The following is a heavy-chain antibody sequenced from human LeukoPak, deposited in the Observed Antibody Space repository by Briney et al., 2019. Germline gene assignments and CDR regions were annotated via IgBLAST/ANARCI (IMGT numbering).Heavy chain of an antibody. J-gene: IGHJ4*02. CDR3: ARNALLWFGESHLDY. D-gene: IGHD3-10*01. CDR1: GYSFTTYW. Sequence: GESLKISCKGSGYSFTTYWIGWVRQKPGKGLEWMGIIYPGDSDTRYSPSFQGQVTISADKSISTAYLQWSSLKASDTAMYYCARNALLWFGESHLDYWGQGTLVTVSS. CDR2: IYPGDSDT. V-gene: IGHV5-51*01.